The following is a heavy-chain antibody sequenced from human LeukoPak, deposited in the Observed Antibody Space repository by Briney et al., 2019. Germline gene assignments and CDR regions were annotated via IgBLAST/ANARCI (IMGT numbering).Heavy chain of an antibody. D-gene: IGHD5-24*01. J-gene: IGHJ4*02. CDR1: GFAFGSEA. CDR3: ARDGPAEMTTIVYFDY. V-gene: IGHV3-33*08. CDR2: VWYDGSNQ. Sequence: GGSLRLSCAVSGFAFGSEAMSWVRQAPGKGLEWVAFVWYDGSNQNYADTVKGRFTISRDNSKNALYLQMNSLRVDDTAVYYCARDGPAEMTTIVYFDYWGQGILVTVSS.